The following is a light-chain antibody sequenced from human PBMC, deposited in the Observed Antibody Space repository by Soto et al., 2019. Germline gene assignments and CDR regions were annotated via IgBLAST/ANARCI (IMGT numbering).Light chain of an antibody. Sequence: EIVLTQSPDTLSLSPGESATLSCRASQSVRSSYLAWYQQTPGQTPRLLIYAASSRATGIPDRFSGSGSGPDFSLTISRLEAEDFAVYYCQQYGSSPRTFGQGTKV. J-gene: IGKJ1*01. CDR2: AAS. V-gene: IGKV3-20*01. CDR1: QSVRSSY. CDR3: QQYGSSPRT.